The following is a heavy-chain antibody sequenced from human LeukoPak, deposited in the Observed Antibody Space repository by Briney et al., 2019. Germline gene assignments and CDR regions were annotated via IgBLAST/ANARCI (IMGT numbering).Heavy chain of an antibody. CDR1: GYTFTSHG. V-gene: IGHV1-18*01. D-gene: IGHD1-14*01. CDR2: ISAHNGNT. Sequence: ASVKVSCKASGYTFTSHGISWVRQAPGQGLEWMGWISAHNGNTNHAQKFQGRVTMTTDTSTSTAYMELRSLRSDDTAVYYCARSKSLRTSFDPWGQGTLVTVSS. J-gene: IGHJ5*02. CDR3: ARSKSLRTSFDP.